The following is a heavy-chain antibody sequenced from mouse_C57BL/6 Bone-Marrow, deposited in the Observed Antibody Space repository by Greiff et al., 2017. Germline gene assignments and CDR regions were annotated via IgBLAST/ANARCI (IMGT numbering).Heavy chain of an antibody. CDR2: INPNNGGT. V-gene: IGHV1-26*01. J-gene: IGHJ4*01. CDR1: GYTFTDYY. CDR3: AGLRPFYYAMDY. D-gene: IGHD2-4*01. Sequence: EVQRVESGPELVKPGASVKISCKASGYTFTDYYMNWVKQSHGKSLEWIGDINPNNGGTSYNQKFKGKATLTVDKSSSTAYMELRSLTSEDSAVXYCAGLRPFYYAMDYWGQGTSVTVSS.